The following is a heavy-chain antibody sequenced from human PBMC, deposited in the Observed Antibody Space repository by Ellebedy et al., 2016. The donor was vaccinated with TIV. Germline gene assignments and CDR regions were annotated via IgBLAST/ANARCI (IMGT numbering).Heavy chain of an antibody. CDR2: IYHTGST. CDR3: ASLPDYRVGFVDAPMVWGH. J-gene: IGHJ4*02. D-gene: IGHD3-10*01. Sequence: SETLSLTCAVSGDSISRSNWWSWVRQPPGKGLAWLGEIYHTGSTNYNPSLKSRVTISVDKSKNQFSLKLTSVTAADTARYYCASLPDYRVGFVDAPMVWGHWGQGTLVTVSS. CDR1: GDSISRSNW. V-gene: IGHV4-4*02.